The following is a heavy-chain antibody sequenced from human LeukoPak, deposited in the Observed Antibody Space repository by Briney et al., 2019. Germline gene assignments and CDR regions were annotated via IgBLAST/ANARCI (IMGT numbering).Heavy chain of an antibody. Sequence: ASVKVSCTASGYTFTDRYIHWVRQAPGQGLEWMGWMKPNTGGTKYAEKFQGRVTMTRDTSTSTAYMELNGLRSDDTAVYYCARGPGTRIVVSNEYFHHWGQGTLVTVSS. CDR3: ARGPGTRIVVSNEYFHH. D-gene: IGHD3-22*01. CDR1: GYTFTDRY. J-gene: IGHJ1*01. CDR2: MKPNTGGT. V-gene: IGHV1-2*02.